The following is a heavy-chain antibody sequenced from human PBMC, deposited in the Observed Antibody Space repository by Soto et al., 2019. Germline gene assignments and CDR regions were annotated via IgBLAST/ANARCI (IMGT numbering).Heavy chain of an antibody. CDR3: ARSGYYDSSGYDAFDI. J-gene: IGHJ3*02. Sequence: GESLKISCKGSGYSFTSYWIGWVRQMPGKGLEWMGIIYPGDSDTRYSPSFQGQVTISADTSISTAYLQCSSRKASDTAMYYCARSGYYDSSGYDAFDIWGQGTMVTVSS. CDR1: GYSFTSYW. D-gene: IGHD3-22*01. V-gene: IGHV5-51*01. CDR2: IYPGDSDT.